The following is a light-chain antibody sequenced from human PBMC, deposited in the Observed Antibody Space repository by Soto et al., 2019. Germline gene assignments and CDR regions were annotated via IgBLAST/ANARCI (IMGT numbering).Light chain of an antibody. Sequence: QSALTQPASVSGSPGQSITISCTVTSSDVGDYNYVSWYQQHPGKAPKLMIYEVSNRPSGVSNRFSGSKSGNTASLTISGLQAEDEADYYCSSYTRVFGGGTKLTVL. CDR2: EVS. J-gene: IGLJ3*02. CDR1: SSDVGDYNY. V-gene: IGLV2-14*01. CDR3: SSYTRV.